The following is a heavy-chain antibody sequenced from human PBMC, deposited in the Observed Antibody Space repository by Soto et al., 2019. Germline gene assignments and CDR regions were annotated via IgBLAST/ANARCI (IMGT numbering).Heavy chain of an antibody. CDR3: ARGPRCINTSCSNDYYHFGLDV. V-gene: IGHV4-34*01. J-gene: IGHJ6*02. D-gene: IGHD2-2*01. CDR2: INHSGRT. CDR1: RESFNGGY. Sequence: LSLSCAVYRESFNGGYWSWIRQAPGKVLDWIGEINHSGRTNYNPSLKSRISTSADTSKNHFSLRLSSVTAADTAVYYCARGPRCINTSCSNDYYHFGLDVWGQGTTVTV.